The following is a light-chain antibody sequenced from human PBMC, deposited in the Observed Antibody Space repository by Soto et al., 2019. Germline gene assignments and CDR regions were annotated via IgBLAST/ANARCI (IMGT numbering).Light chain of an antibody. V-gene: IGKV3-20*01. CDR3: QQYGSSLTWT. Sequence: DIVMTQSPSTLSVSLGVRATVCFISGQSVSSYSLAWYQKKSGQAPRLLIYGASSRAAGIPDRFSGSGSGADFTLTISRLEPEDFAVYYCQQYGSSLTWTFGQGTKVDIK. CDR2: GAS. J-gene: IGKJ1*01. CDR1: QSVSSYS.